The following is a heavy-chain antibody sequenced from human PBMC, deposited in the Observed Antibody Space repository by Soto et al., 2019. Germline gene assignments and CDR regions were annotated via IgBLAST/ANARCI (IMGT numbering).Heavy chain of an antibody. J-gene: IGHJ4*02. D-gene: IGHD6-6*01. Sequence: EVQLVESGGGLVKPGGSLRLSCAASGFTFSSYSMNWVRQAPGKGLEWVSSISSSSSYIYYADSVKGRFTISRDNAKNSLYLQMNSLRAEDTAVYYCARDSYADGIAALGGIFDYWGQGTLVTVSS. CDR2: ISSSSSYI. V-gene: IGHV3-21*01. CDR3: ARDSYADGIAALGGIFDY. CDR1: GFTFSSYS.